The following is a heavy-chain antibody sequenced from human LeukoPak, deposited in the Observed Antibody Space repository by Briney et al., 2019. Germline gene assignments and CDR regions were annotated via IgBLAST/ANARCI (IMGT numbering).Heavy chain of an antibody. Sequence: ASVKVSCKASGYTLTSYGITWVRQAPGQGLEWMGWISAYNGNTKYPQKLQGRVTMTTDTSTSTAYMELRSLRSDDTAVYYCARGPIIDIVIVPAADDYYYMDVWGKGTTVTVSS. CDR1: GYTLTSYG. D-gene: IGHD2-2*01. CDR3: ARGPIIDIVIVPAADDYYYMDV. J-gene: IGHJ6*03. V-gene: IGHV1-18*01. CDR2: ISAYNGNT.